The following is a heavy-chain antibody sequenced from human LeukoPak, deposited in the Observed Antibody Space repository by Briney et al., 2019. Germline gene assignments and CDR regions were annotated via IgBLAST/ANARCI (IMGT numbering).Heavy chain of an antibody. Sequence: PGGSLRLSCAASGFTFSSYWMHWVRQAPGKGLVWVSRINSGGSSTSYADSVKGRFTISRDNAKNTLYLQMNSLRAEDTAVYYCARSHYCSGGSCYSGRGFDYWGQGTLVTVSS. J-gene: IGHJ4*02. V-gene: IGHV3-74*01. CDR1: GFTFSSYW. CDR3: ARSHYCSGGSCYSGRGFDY. CDR2: INSGGSST. D-gene: IGHD2-15*01.